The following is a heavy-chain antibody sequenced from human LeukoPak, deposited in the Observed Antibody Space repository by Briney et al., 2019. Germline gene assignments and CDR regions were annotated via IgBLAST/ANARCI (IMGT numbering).Heavy chain of an antibody. V-gene: IGHV1-2*06. CDR1: GYTFTGYY. CDR2: INPNSGGT. D-gene: IGHD6-19*01. Sequence: GASVKVSCKASGYTFTGYYMHWVRQAPGQGLEWMGRINPNSGGTNYAQKFQGRVTMTRDTSISTAYMELSRLRSDDTAVHYCASTGIAVAGTEGRLYDYWGQGTLVTVSS. CDR3: ASTGIAVAGTEGRLYDY. J-gene: IGHJ4*02.